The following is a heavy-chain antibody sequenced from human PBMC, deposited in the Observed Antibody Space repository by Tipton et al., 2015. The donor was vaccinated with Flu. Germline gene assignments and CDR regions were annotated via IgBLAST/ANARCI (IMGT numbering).Heavy chain of an antibody. CDR1: GVPFSRHT. CDR2: IIPSLDTA. V-gene: IGHV1-69*08. J-gene: IGHJ3*01. D-gene: IGHD1-1*01. Sequence: QVQLVQSGAEVKKPGSSVKVSCTASGVPFSRHTFSWVRQAPGQGLEWVGRIIPSLDTASSAQKFQGRVTIHADKSTSTAYLEVSRLTSDDTAVYYCATTVTVAGDAFDLWGQGTLVTVSS. CDR3: ATTVTVAGDAFDL.